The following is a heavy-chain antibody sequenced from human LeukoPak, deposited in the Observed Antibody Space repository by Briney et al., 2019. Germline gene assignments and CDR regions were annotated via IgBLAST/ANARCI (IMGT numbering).Heavy chain of an antibody. Sequence: GGSLRLSCAASGFTFSSYGMHWVRQAPGKGLEWVAVISYDGSNKYYADSVKGRFTISRDNSKNTLYLQMNGLRAEDTAVYYCARDRIDLRYCSGGSCYLDYWGQGTLVTVSS. CDR3: ARDRIDLRYCSGGSCYLDY. V-gene: IGHV3-30*03. D-gene: IGHD2-15*01. CDR1: GFTFSSYG. J-gene: IGHJ4*02. CDR2: ISYDGSNK.